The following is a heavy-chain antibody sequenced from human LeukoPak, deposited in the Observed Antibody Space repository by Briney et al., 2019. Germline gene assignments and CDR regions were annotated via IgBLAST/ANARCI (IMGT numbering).Heavy chain of an antibody. D-gene: IGHD3-3*01. CDR1: GYTFTSYD. CDR2: MNPNSGNT. Sequence: ASVKVSCKASGYTFTSYDINWVRQATGQGLEWMGWMNPNSGNTGYAQKFQGRVTITRNTSISTTYMELSSLRSEDTAVYYCARGLGWSGYYSSLDYWGQGTLVTVSS. V-gene: IGHV1-8*03. J-gene: IGHJ4*02. CDR3: ARGLGWSGYYSSLDY.